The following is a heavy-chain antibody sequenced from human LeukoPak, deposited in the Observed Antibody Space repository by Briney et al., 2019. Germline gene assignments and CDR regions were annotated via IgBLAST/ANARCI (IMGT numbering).Heavy chain of an antibody. CDR1: EFTFSSYS. CDR3: ARVSSGWYVDY. Sequence: GGSLRLSCAASEFTFSSYSMNWARQAPGKGLEWVSSIYSSSNYINYADSVKGRFTISRDNAKNSLYLQMNSLRAEDTAVYYCARVSSGWYVDYWGQGTLVTVSS. D-gene: IGHD6-19*01. V-gene: IGHV3-21*01. J-gene: IGHJ4*02. CDR2: IYSSSNYI.